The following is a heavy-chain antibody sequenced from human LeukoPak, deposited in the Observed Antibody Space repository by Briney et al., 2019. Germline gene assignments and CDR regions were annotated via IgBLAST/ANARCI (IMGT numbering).Heavy chain of an antibody. CDR1: GFTFSDYY. V-gene: IGHV3-20*04. Sequence: GGSLRLSCAASGFTFSDYYMSWIRQAPGKGLEWVSGINWNGGSTGYADSVKGRFTISRDNAKNSLYLQMNSLRAEDTALYYCARVGYYDSSGYYFYFYYYMDVWGKGTTVTVSS. CDR2: INWNGGST. J-gene: IGHJ6*03. D-gene: IGHD3-22*01. CDR3: ARVGYYDSSGYYFYFYYYMDV.